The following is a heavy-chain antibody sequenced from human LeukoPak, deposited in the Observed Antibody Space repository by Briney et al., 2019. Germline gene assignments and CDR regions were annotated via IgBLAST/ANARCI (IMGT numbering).Heavy chain of an antibody. CDR2: IYPGDSDT. D-gene: IGHD6-13*01. J-gene: IGHJ4*02. CDR3: ARFEQQLANRGDY. CDR1: GYSFTSYW. V-gene: IGHV5-51*01. Sequence: GESLMISCKGSGYSFTSYWIGWVRQMPGKGLEWMGIIYPGDSDTRYSPSFQGQVTISADKSISTAYLQWSSLKASDTAMYYCARFEQQLANRGDYWGQGTLVTVSS.